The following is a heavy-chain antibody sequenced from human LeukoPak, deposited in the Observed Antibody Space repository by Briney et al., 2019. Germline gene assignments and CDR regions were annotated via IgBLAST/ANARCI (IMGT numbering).Heavy chain of an antibody. CDR3: ARDLIAVAGHNWFDP. V-gene: IGHV3-30-3*01. CDR1: GFTFSSYA. J-gene: IGHJ5*02. CDR2: ISYDGSNK. D-gene: IGHD6-19*01. Sequence: GRSLRLSCAASGFTFSSYAMHWVRQAPGKGLEWVAVISYDGSNKYYADSVKGRFTISRDNSKNTLYLQMNSLRAEDTAVYYCARDLIAVAGHNWFDPWGQGTLVTVSS.